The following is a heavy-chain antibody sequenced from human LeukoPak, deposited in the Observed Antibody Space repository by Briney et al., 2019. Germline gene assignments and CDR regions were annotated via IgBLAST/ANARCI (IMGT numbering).Heavy chain of an antibody. Sequence: GGSLRLSCVASGFTFGKYWMSWVRQAPGKGLEWVANIKLDGSEKNYVDSVKGRFTISRDNAKNSLYLQMNSLRAEDTAVYYCARVGLTTGDYWGQGTLVTVSS. J-gene: IGHJ4*02. CDR2: IKLDGSEK. CDR3: ARVGLTTGDY. V-gene: IGHV3-7*01. CDR1: GFTFGKYW. D-gene: IGHD4-17*01.